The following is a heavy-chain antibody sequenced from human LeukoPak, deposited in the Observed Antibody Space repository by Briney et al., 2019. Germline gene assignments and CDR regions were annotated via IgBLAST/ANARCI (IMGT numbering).Heavy chain of an antibody. CDR3: ARVSYSSGWSDY. V-gene: IGHV3-74*01. J-gene: IGHJ4*02. CDR2: INTDGSST. Sequence: PGGSLRLSCAASGSTFSSYWMHWVRQAPGKGLVWVSRINTDGSSTSYADSVKGRFTISRDNAKNTLYLQMNSLRAEDTAVYYCARVSYSSGWSDYWGQGTLVTVSS. CDR1: GSTFSSYW. D-gene: IGHD6-19*01.